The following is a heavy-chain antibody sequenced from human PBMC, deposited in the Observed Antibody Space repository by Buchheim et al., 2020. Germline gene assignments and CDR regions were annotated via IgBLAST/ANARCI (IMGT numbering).Heavy chain of an antibody. Sequence: EVQLVDSGGGLVQPGGSLRLSCAASGFTSNNYEMNWVRQAPGKGLEWVSYISDSSRTKYYADSVKGRFTVSRDNGKNSLYLQMNSLRAEDTAVYYCARGRDDNSGYFDYWGQGTL. CDR2: ISDSSRTK. J-gene: IGHJ4*02. CDR1: GFTSNNYE. D-gene: IGHD3-22*01. CDR3: ARGRDDNSGYFDY. V-gene: IGHV3-48*03.